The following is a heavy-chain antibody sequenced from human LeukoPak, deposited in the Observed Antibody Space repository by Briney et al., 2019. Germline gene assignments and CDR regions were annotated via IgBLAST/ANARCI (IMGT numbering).Heavy chain of an antibody. Sequence: TGGFLRLSCAASGFTFSSYGMHWVRQAPGKGLEWVAFIRYDGSNKYYADSVKGRFTISRDNSKNTLYLQMNSLRAEDTAVYYCAKDYDSITIFGVAPDYWGQGTLVTVSS. D-gene: IGHD3-3*01. V-gene: IGHV3-30*02. CDR2: IRYDGSNK. CDR1: GFTFSSYG. CDR3: AKDYDSITIFGVAPDY. J-gene: IGHJ4*02.